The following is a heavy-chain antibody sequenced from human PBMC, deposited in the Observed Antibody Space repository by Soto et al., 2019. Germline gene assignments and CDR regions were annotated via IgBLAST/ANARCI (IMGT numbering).Heavy chain of an antibody. CDR3: ARVCSSTSCYAGRAFDI. V-gene: IGHV4-59*01. D-gene: IGHD2-2*01. Sequence: SETLSLTCTVSGGSISSYYWSWIRQPPGKGLEWIGYIYYSGSTNYNPSLKSRVTTSVDTSKNQFSLKLSSVTAADTAVYYCARVCSSTSCYAGRAFDIWGQGTMVTVSS. J-gene: IGHJ3*02. CDR1: GGSISSYY. CDR2: IYYSGST.